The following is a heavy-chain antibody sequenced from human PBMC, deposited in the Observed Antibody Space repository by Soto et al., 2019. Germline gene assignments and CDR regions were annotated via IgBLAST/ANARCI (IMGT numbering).Heavy chain of an antibody. J-gene: IGHJ4*02. D-gene: IGHD1-1*01. V-gene: IGHV1-18*01. CDR1: GYTFTSYG. CDR3: ARGRYGDY. CDR2: ISAHNGNT. Sequence: QVHLVQSGAEVKKPGASVKVSCKGSGYTFTSYGITWARQAPGQGLEWMGWISAHNGNTNYAQKLQGRVTVTRDTSTITAYMELRSLRSDDTAVYYCARGRYGDYWGQGALVTVSS.